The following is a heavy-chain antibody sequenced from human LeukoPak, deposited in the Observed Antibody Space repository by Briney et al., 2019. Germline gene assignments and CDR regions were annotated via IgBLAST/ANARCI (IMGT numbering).Heavy chain of an antibody. Sequence: PSETLSLTCTVSGGSISSGGYYWSWIRQHPGKGLEWIGYIYYSGNTNYSPSLKSRVTMSVGTSKNLFSLKVSSVTAADTAVYYYARGRSNYYGMDVWGQGTTVTVSS. CDR2: IYYSGNT. V-gene: IGHV4-61*08. D-gene: IGHD1-26*01. CDR1: GGSISSGGYY. CDR3: ARGRSNYYGMDV. J-gene: IGHJ6*02.